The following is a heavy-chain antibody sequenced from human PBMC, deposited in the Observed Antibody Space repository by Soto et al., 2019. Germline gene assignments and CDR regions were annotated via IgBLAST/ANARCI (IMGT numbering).Heavy chain of an antibody. CDR3: AREGVVVVAAAAGRGWFDP. D-gene: IGHD2-15*01. CDR2: IIPIFGTA. J-gene: IGHJ5*02. V-gene: IGHV1-69*12. CDR1: GGTFSSYA. Sequence: QVQLVQSGAEVKKPGSSVKVSCKASGGTFSSYAISWVRQAPGQGLEWMGGIIPIFGTANYAQKFQGRVTITADETTSTAYMELSSLRSEDTAVDYCAREGVVVVAAAAGRGWFDPWGQGTLVTVSS.